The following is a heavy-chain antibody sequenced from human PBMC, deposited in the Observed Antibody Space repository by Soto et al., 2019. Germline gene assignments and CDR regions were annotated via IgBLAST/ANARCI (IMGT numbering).Heavy chain of an antibody. CDR2: ISAYNGNT. D-gene: IGHD3-9*01. CDR1: GYTFTSYG. V-gene: IGHV1-18*01. Sequence: ASVKVSCKASGYTFTSYGISWVRQAPGQGLEWMGWISAYNGNTNYAQKLQGRVTMTTDTSTSTAYMELRSLRSDDTAVYYCARGPIDILTGYYKGNWFDPWGQGTLVTVPP. CDR3: ARGPIDILTGYYKGNWFDP. J-gene: IGHJ5*02.